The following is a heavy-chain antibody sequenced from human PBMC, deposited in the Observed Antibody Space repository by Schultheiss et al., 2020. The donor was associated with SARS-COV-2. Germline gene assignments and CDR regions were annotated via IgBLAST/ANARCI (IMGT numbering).Heavy chain of an antibody. CDR1: GYTFTGYY. CDR3: ARGGDWNYDYYYYGMDV. CDR2: INPNSGGT. Sequence: ASVKVSCKASGYTFTGYYMHWVRQAPGQGLEWMGWINPNSGGTNYAQKFQGRVTMTRNTSISTAYMELSSLRSEDTAVYYCARGGDWNYDYYYYGMDVWGQGTTVTVSS. V-gene: IGHV1-2*02. D-gene: IGHD1-7*01. J-gene: IGHJ6*02.